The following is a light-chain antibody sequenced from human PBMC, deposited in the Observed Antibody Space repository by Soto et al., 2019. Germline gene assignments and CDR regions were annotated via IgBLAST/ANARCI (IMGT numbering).Light chain of an antibody. CDR1: QSVSST. CDR3: KQYYNWPRT. CDR2: GES. J-gene: IGKJ1*01. Sequence: EIVMTQSPATLSVSPGERSTLSGMASQSVSSTLAWYQQKPGQAPRLLIYGESTRATDIPARFSGSGSGTEFTLNISSLQSEDFAVYYCKQYYNWPRTFGQGTTVDIK. V-gene: IGKV3-15*01.